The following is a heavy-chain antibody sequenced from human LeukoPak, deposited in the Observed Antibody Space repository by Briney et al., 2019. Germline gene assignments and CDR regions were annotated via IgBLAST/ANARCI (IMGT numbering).Heavy chain of an antibody. J-gene: IGHJ3*02. D-gene: IGHD6-19*01. CDR1: GFTFSSYA. V-gene: IGHV3-23*01. Sequence: GGSLRLSCAASGFTFSSYAMSWVRQAPGKGLEWVSAISGSGGSTYYADSVKGRFTISRDNSKNTLYLQMNSLRAEDTAAYYCAKEEGSGWYDRGAFDIWGQGTMVTVSS. CDR3: AKEEGSGWYDRGAFDI. CDR2: ISGSGGST.